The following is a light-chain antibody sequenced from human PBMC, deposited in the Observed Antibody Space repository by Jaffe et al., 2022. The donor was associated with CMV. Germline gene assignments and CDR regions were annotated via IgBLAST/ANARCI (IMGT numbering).Light chain of an antibody. CDR2: GAS. J-gene: IGKJ2*01. V-gene: IGKV3-15*01. CDR3: QQYYNWPPYT. Sequence: EIVMTQSPATLSVSPGERVTLSCRASQRISSNVAWYQQKPGQAPRLLIYGASTRATDIPGRFSGSGSGTDFTLTISSLQSEDFAVYFCQQYYNWPPYTFGQGTKLEIK. CDR1: QRISSN.